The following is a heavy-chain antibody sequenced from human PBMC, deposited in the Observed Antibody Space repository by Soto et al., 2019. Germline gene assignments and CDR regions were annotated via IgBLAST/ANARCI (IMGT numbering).Heavy chain of an antibody. Sequence: QVQFVQSGAEVKTSGASVKVSCEASGYTFSNYVFHWVRQAPGQRPEWMGWIKAGNGNTKYSQKFQGRVTITRDTSESTKYMEVTSLTSENTGVYYWGRDGSRNNSAKYSFDIWGQRTMVTVSS. CDR3: GRDGSRNNSAKYSFDI. D-gene: IGHD6-25*01. CDR1: GYTFSNYV. V-gene: IGHV1-3*01. CDR2: IKAGNGNT. J-gene: IGHJ3*02.